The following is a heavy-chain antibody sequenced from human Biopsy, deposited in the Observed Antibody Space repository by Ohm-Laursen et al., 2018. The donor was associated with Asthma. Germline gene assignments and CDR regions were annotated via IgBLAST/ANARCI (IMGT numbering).Heavy chain of an antibody. V-gene: IGHV3-53*01. CDR3: ARGDSSGWSHYYFDY. Sequence: SLRLSCAASGFTVSRDHMFWVRQAPGKGLERVSVIYSGGTSDTADSVRGRFTISRDFYKNTLYLQMDSLRAEDTAVYYCARGDSSGWSHYYFDYWGQGTPVTVSS. CDR1: GFTVSRDH. D-gene: IGHD6-19*01. CDR2: IYSGGTS. J-gene: IGHJ4*02.